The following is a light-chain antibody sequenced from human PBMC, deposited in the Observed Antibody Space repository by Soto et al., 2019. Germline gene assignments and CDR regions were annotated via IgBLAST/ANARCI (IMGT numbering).Light chain of an antibody. CDR3: LNYNNQLT. J-gene: IGKJ4*01. CDR2: SAS. CDR1: QSVSIN. Sequence: EIVMTQSPATLSVSPGESASLSCRASQSVSINLAWYLQKPGLPPRLLIYSASTRATDIPARFSGSGSGTLFTLTISSLQSEDFGLYYCLNYNNQLTFGGGTKVEIK. V-gene: IGKV3-15*01.